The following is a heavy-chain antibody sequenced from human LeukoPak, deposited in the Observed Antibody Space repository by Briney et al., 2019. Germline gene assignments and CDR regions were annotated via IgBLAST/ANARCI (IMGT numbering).Heavy chain of an antibody. CDR3: ARDSDASSLADP. D-gene: IGHD6-6*01. Sequence: ASVKVSCKASGYTFTRFHIHWVRQAPGQGLEWMGIIHPSSGGATSAQKFQGRLTMTRDTSTRTVYMELSSLRSEDTAVYYCARDSDASSLADPWGQGTLVTVSS. CDR1: GYTFTRFH. J-gene: IGHJ5*02. CDR2: IHPSSGGA. V-gene: IGHV1-46*01.